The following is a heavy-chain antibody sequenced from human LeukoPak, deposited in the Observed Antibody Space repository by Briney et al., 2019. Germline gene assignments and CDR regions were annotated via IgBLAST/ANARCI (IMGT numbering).Heavy chain of an antibody. CDR2: INHTGST. CDR3: ARDRGTWNDDGFDY. J-gene: IGHJ4*02. Sequence: SETLSLTCAVYGGSFSGYYWSWIRQPPGKGLEWIGEINHTGSTTYHPSLKSRVTMSVDTSKNQFSLKLSSVTAADTAVYYCARDRGTWNDDGFDYWGQGTLVTVSS. V-gene: IGHV4-34*01. D-gene: IGHD1-1*01. CDR1: GGSFSGYY.